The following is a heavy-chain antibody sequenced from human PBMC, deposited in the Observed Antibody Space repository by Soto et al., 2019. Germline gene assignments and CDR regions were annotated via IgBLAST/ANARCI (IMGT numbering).Heavy chain of an antibody. Sequence: SETLSLTCGVSGYSISSGYYWGWIRQPPGKGLEWIGSIHHIGATYYNPSLESRVTMSMDTSKNHFSLKLSSVTAEDTAVYYCARLSINGDYYWFDIWGQGTLVTVSS. CDR3: ARLSINGDYYWFDI. V-gene: IGHV4-38-2*01. J-gene: IGHJ5*02. CDR1: GYSISSGYY. CDR2: IHHIGAT. D-gene: IGHD2-21*01.